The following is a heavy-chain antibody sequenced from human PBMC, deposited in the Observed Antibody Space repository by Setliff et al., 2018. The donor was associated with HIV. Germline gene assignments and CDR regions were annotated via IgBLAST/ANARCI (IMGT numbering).Heavy chain of an antibody. V-gene: IGHV4-39*07. CDR2: IDYSGSV. D-gene: IGHD5-12*01. CDR1: GASIGSVNYY. Sequence: SETLSLTCTVSGASIGSVNYYWGWFRQPPGKGLEWMDNIDYSGSVSYNPSLKSRLALSIDMSKNQFSLRLTSVTAAGTAVYYCARGFPDTVSTQGLDSWGQGTLVTVSS. CDR3: ARGFPDTVSTQGLDS. J-gene: IGHJ5*01.